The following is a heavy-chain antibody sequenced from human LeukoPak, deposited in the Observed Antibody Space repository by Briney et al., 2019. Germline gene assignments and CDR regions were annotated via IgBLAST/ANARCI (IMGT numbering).Heavy chain of an antibody. CDR3: AKRQTSSSLLYYFDY. J-gene: IGHJ4*02. V-gene: IGHV3-23*01. Sequence: GSLRLSCAASGFTFSSYAMSWVRQAPGKGLEWVSAISGSGGSTYYADSVKGRFTISRDNSKNTLYLQMNSLRAEDTAVYYCAKRQTSSSLLYYFDYWGQGTLVTVSS. CDR2: ISGSGGST. D-gene: IGHD6-6*01. CDR1: GFTFSSYA.